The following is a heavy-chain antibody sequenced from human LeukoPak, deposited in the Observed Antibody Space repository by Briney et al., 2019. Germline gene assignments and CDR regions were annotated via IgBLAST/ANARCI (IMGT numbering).Heavy chain of an antibody. CDR1: GYTFTSYD. J-gene: IGHJ6*04. V-gene: IGHV1-8*01. D-gene: IGHD3-10*01. CDR3: ASNGPGGNIAGPYYNYTGMEA. Sequence: ASVKVSCKASGYTFTSYDINWVRQATGQGLEWMGWMNPNSGNTGYAQKFQGRVTMTRNTSISTAYMELSSLRSEDTAVYYCASNGPGGNIAGPYYNYTGMEAGGKGPRFTVSS. CDR2: MNPNSGNT.